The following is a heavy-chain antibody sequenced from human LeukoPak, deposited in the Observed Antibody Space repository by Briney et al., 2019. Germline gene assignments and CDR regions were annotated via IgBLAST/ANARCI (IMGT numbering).Heavy chain of an antibody. CDR2: IKSNSRNI. CDR3: AKFGDTAMVHAFDI. J-gene: IGHJ3*02. D-gene: IGHD5-18*01. CDR1: GFTFSRYS. Sequence: GGSLRLSCAASGFTFSRYSMNWVRQAPGKGLEWVSSIKSNSRNIYYADSVKGRFTISRDNSKNTLYLQMNSLRAEDTAVYYCAKFGDTAMVHAFDIWGQGTMVTVSS. V-gene: IGHV3-21*04.